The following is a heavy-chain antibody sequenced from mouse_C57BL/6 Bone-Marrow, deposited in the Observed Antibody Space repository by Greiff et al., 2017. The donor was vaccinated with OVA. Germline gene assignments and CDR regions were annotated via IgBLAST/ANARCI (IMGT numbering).Heavy chain of an antibody. D-gene: IGHD1-1*01. Sequence: EVQLQQSGPELVKPGASVKIPCKASGYTFTDYNMDWVKQSHGKSLEWIGDINPNNGGTIYNQKFKGKATLTVDKSSSTAYMELRSLTSEDTAVYYCARRGFYYDGSHDYWGQGTTLTVSS. CDR3: ARRGFYYDGSHDY. CDR2: INPNNGGT. V-gene: IGHV1-18*01. CDR1: GYTFTDYN. J-gene: IGHJ2*01.